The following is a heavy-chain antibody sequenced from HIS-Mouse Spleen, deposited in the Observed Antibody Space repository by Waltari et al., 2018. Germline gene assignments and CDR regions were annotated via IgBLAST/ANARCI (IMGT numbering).Heavy chain of an antibody. V-gene: IGHV3-33*01. Sequence: QVQLVESGGGVVQPGRSLRLSCAASGFTLSSYGMHGVRQAPGKGVEGVAGIWYDGITKYYADSVKGRFTISRDNSKNTLYLQMNSLRAEDTAVYYCASISLWGGPVDIWGQGTMVTVSS. CDR1: GFTLSSYG. CDR2: IWYDGITK. J-gene: IGHJ3*02. CDR3: ASISLWGGPVDI. D-gene: IGHD3-10*01.